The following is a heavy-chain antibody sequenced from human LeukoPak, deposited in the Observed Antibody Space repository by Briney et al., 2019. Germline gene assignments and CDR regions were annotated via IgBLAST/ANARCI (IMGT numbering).Heavy chain of an antibody. CDR1: GFTFSSYG. D-gene: IGHD3-10*01. V-gene: IGHV3-30*03. CDR2: ISYDGSNK. J-gene: IGHJ4*02. Sequence: GRSLRLSCAASGFTFSSYGMHWVRQAPGKGLEWVAVISYDGSNKYYADSVKGRFTISRDNSKNTLYLQMNSLRAGDTAVYYCARLGPGSTYYFDYWGQGTLVTVSS. CDR3: ARLGPGSTYYFDY.